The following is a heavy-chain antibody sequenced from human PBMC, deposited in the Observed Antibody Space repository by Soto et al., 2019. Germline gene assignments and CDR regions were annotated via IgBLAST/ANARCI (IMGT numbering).Heavy chain of an antibody. D-gene: IGHD3-3*01. CDR1: GGSVNGYY. V-gene: IGHV4-34*01. J-gene: IGHJ5*02. CDR2: INHTGGT. CDR3: ATRITVFGLLIPPFDP. Sequence: SETLSLTCAVYGGSVNGYYWNWIRQPPGKGPEWIGEINHTGGTHYNPSLKSRVTMSVDTSKNQFSLRLSSVTAADTAIYYCATRITVFGLLIPPFDPWGQGTQVTVSS.